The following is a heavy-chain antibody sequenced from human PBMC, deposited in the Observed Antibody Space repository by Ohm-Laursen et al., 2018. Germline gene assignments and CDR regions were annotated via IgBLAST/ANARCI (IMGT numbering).Heavy chain of an antibody. CDR1: GGSISSYY. CDR2: IYTSGST. J-gene: IGHJ6*02. Sequence: TLSLTCTVSGGSISSYYWSWIRQPAGKGLEWIGRIYTSGSTNYNPSLKSRATMSVDTSKNQFSLKLSSVTAADTAVYYCARVVESAYYYYYGMDVWGQGTTVTVSS. V-gene: IGHV4-4*07. CDR3: ARVVESAYYYYYGMDV.